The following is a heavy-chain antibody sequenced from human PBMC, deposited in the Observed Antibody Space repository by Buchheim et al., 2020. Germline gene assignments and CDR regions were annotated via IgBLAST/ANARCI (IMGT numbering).Heavy chain of an antibody. CDR1: GGSISSVGYY. D-gene: IGHD3-22*01. CDR3: ARVRDSSGYFSDY. J-gene: IGHJ4*02. Sequence: QVQLQESGPGLVKPSQTLSLTCTVSGGSISSVGYYWSWIRPYPGKGLDWIGHIYQSGFTFYNPSLKSRVTISIDTSNNQFSLKLGSVTAADGAVYFCARVRDSSGYFSDYWGQGTL. CDR2: IYQSGFT. V-gene: IGHV4-31*03.